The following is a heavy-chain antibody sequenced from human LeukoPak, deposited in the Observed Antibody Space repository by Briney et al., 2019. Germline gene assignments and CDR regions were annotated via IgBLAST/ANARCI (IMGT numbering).Heavy chain of an antibody. V-gene: IGHV3-11*01. CDR1: GFTFSDYY. J-gene: IGHJ4*02. D-gene: IGHD3-10*01. CDR2: ISSSGSTM. Sequence: GGSLRLSCAASGFTFSDYYMSWIRQAPGKGLEWLSYISSSGSTMYYADSVKGRFTVSRDNSRNTLFLQMYNLGVEDTAVYSCAKGRYPGSGSYLNSHHDWGQETLVTVSS. CDR3: AKGRYPGSGSYLNSHHD.